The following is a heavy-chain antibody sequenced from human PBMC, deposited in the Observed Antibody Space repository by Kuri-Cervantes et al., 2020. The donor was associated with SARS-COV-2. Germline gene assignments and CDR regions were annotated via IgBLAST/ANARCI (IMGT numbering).Heavy chain of an antibody. CDR2: ISTSSRYV. CDR3: ARLEHYGDPRGGMGV. V-gene: IGHV3-21*01. J-gene: IGHJ6*02. CDR1: GFSFTTYS. Sequence: GESLKISCAASGFSFTTYSMNWVRQAPGKGLEWVSSISTSSRYVYYADSVRGRFTTSRDNAKNTLYLQMNSLRAEDTAVYYCARLEHYGDPRGGMGVWGQGTTVTVSS. D-gene: IGHD4-17*01.